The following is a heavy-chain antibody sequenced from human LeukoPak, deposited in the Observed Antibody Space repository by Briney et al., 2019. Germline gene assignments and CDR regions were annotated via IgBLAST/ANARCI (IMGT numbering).Heavy chain of an antibody. CDR2: MYISGST. V-gene: IGHV4-4*07. Sequence: SETLSLTCSVSGGSITSHYWNWIRQPAGKGLEWIGRMYISGSTNYNPTLKSRVSMSIDTSKSQFSLNLSSVTAAVTAVYYCARHRLSTLDALDMWGQGTMVTVSS. CDR3: ARHRLSTLDALDM. D-gene: IGHD2-15*01. J-gene: IGHJ3*02. CDR1: GGSITSHY.